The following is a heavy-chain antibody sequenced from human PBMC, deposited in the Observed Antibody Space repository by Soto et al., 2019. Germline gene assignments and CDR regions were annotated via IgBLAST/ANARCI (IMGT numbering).Heavy chain of an antibody. CDR2: ISYDGSNK. V-gene: IGHV3-30*18. D-gene: IGHD3-10*01. CDR1: GFTFSSYG. Sequence: GGSLRLSCAASGFTFSSYGMHWVRQAPGKGLEWVAVISYDGSNKYYADSVKGRFTISRDNSKNTLYLQMNSLRAEDTAVYYCAKARGHGSVDAFDIWGQGTMVTVSS. CDR3: AKARGHGSVDAFDI. J-gene: IGHJ3*02.